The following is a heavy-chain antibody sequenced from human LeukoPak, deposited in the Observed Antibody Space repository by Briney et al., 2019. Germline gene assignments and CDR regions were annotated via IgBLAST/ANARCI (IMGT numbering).Heavy chain of an antibody. Sequence: SETLSLTCTVSGGSISSGGYYWSWIRQHPGKGPEWIGYIYYSGSTYYNPSLKSRVTISVDTSKNQFSLKLSSVTAADTAVYYCARRRDGYIESRVDYWGQGTLVTVSS. CDR1: GGSISSGGYY. J-gene: IGHJ4*02. CDR2: IYYSGST. V-gene: IGHV4-31*03. CDR3: ARRRDGYIESRVDY. D-gene: IGHD5-24*01.